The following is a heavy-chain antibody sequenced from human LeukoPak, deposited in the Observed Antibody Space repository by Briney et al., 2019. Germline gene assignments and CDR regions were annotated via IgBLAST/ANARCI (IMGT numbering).Heavy chain of an antibody. CDR1: GYSFTSYW. CDR2: IDPSDSYT. J-gene: IGHJ4*02. Sequence: GESLKIFCKGSGYSFTSYWISWVRQMPGKGLEWMGRIDPSDSYTNYSPSFQGHVTISADKSISTAYLQWSSLKASDTAMYYCARSASEPYDFWSGYYNLLYDYWGQGTLVTVSS. D-gene: IGHD3-3*01. V-gene: IGHV5-10-1*01. CDR3: ARSASEPYDFWSGYYNLLYDY.